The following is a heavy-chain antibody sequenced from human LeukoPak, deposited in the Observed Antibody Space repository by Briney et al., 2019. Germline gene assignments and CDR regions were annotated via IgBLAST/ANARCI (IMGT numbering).Heavy chain of an antibody. CDR1: GFTFSSYE. D-gene: IGHD6-19*01. Sequence: PGGSLRLSYAASGFTFSSYEMNWVRQAPGKGLEWVSYISGSGNTRYYADSVKGRFTISRDNAKNSLYLQMNSLRADDTAVYYCARDRSGWYRWFDPWGQGTLVTVSS. J-gene: IGHJ5*02. CDR2: ISGSGNTR. V-gene: IGHV3-48*03. CDR3: ARDRSGWYRWFDP.